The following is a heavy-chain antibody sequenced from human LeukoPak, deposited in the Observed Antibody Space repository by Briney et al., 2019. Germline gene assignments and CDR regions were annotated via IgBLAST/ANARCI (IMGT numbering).Heavy chain of an antibody. D-gene: IGHD6-6*01. J-gene: IGHJ4*02. CDR3: ARLSSSSGVDY. CDR2: IYYSGST. V-gene: IGHV4-59*12. Sequence: SETLSLTCTVSGGSISSYYWSWIRQPPGKGLEWIGYIYYSGSTNYNPSLKSRVTISVDTSKNQFSLKLSSVTAADTAVYYCARLSSSSGVDYWGQGTLVTVSS. CDR1: GGSISSYY.